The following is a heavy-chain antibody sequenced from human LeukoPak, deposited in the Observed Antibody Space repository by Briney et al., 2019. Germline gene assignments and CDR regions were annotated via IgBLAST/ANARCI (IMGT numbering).Heavy chain of an antibody. D-gene: IGHD6-13*01. V-gene: IGHV5-51*01. Sequence: GESLKISCKGSGYSFTSYWIGWVRQMPGKGLEWMGIIYPGDSDTRYSPSFQGQVTISADKSISTAYRQWSSLKASDTAMYYCARTSAAAGIMPLYWGQGTLVTVSS. J-gene: IGHJ4*02. CDR2: IYPGDSDT. CDR1: GYSFTSYW. CDR3: ARTSAAAGIMPLY.